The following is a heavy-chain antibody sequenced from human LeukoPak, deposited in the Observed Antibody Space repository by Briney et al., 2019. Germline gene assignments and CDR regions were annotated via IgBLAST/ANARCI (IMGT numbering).Heavy chain of an antibody. Sequence: PWGSLRLSCAASGFTVSSNYMSWVRQAPGKGLEWVSVIYSGGSTYYADSVKGRFTISRDNSKNTLYLQMDSLRPEDTAVYYCARDRRGLTGYYYFDYWGQGTLVTVSS. CDR1: GFTVSSNY. CDR2: IYSGGST. D-gene: IGHD3-9*01. CDR3: ARDRRGLTGYYYFDY. V-gene: IGHV3-53*05. J-gene: IGHJ4*02.